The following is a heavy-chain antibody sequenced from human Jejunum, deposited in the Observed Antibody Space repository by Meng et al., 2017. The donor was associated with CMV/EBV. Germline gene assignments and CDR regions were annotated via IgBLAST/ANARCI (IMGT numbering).Heavy chain of an antibody. J-gene: IGHJ1*01. D-gene: IGHD6-13*01. CDR3: TMPAAGTPPQYFQH. CDR2: IRFDGGNK. CDR1: GFTFCNYG. V-gene: IGHV3-30*02. Sequence: VNVGDLGDGLVPPGVSRGLSCVASGFTFCNYGMYWVRQAPAKGLEWVAYIRFDGGNKQYADSVKGRFTISRDNSKNTLYLQMNSLTFEDTAVYYCTMPAAGTPPQYFQHWGQGTLVTVSS.